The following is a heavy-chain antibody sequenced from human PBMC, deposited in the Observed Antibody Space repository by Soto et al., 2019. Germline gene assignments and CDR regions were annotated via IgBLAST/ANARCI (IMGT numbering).Heavy chain of an antibody. CDR3: AKDRANWGFNFDN. CDR2: MSGSGASA. D-gene: IGHD7-27*01. V-gene: IGHV3-23*01. J-gene: IGHJ4*02. CDR1: GFTVSSNY. Sequence: GESLKISCTASGFTVSSNYMSWVRQAPGKGLEWVSGMSGSGASAYYADSVKGRFTISRDNSKKTLFLQMNSLRADDTAVYHCAKDRANWGFNFDNWGQGTLVTVSS.